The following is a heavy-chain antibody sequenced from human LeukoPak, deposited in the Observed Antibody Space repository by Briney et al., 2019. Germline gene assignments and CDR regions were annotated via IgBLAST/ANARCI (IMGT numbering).Heavy chain of an antibody. CDR1: GYTFTTYG. CDR3: GRGRGNGRPENYFDS. D-gene: IGHD2-8*01. CDR2: ISPYNGNT. Sequence: ASVKVSCKASGYTFTTYGISWVRQAPGQGLEWMGWISPYNGNTNYAQKLQGRLTMTTDTSTSTSYMELRSLRSDDTAVYYCGRGRGNGRPENYFDSWGQGTLVTVSS. J-gene: IGHJ4*02. V-gene: IGHV1-18*01.